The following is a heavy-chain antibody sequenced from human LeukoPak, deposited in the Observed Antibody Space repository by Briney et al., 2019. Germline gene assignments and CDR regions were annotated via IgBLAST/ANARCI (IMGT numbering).Heavy chain of an antibody. CDR2: ISGSGGST. CDR1: GLTFSSYA. CDR3: ARDQRAAAGDY. D-gene: IGHD6-13*01. V-gene: IGHV3-23*01. J-gene: IGHJ4*02. Sequence: GGSLRLSCAASGLTFSSYAMTWVRQAPGKGLEWVSLISGSGGSTYYADSVKGRFTISRDNSKNTLYLQMSSLRAEDTALYYCARDQRAAAGDYWGQGALVTVSS.